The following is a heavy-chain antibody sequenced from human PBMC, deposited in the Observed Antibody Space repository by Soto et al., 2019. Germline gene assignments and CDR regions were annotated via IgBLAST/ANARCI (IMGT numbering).Heavy chain of an antibody. J-gene: IGHJ5*02. V-gene: IGHV3-64D*06. CDR1: GFTFSEYS. CDR2: ISSDGDIT. D-gene: IGHD3-9*01. CDR3: VKVSTFYDILTGYYSTNFFDP. Sequence: GSLRLSCSASGFTFSEYSMHWVRQAPGKGLQYVSTISSDGDITYYADSVKGRFTISRDNSKNTLYLQMNSLRPEDTAVYYCVKVSTFYDILTGYYSTNFFDPWGQGTLVTVSS.